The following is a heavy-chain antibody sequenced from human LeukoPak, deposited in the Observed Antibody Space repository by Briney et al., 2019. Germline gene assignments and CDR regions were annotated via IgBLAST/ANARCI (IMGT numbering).Heavy chain of an antibody. Sequence: SETLSLTCAVSGGSISSGGYSWNWIRQPPGKGLEWIGYIYHSGSTYYNPSLKSRVTISVDRSKNQSSLKLSSVTAADTAVYYCARLYSSRWYYFDYWGQGTLVTVSS. D-gene: IGHD6-13*01. J-gene: IGHJ4*02. CDR1: GGSISSGGYS. CDR2: IYHSGST. CDR3: ARLYSSRWYYFDY. V-gene: IGHV4-30-2*01.